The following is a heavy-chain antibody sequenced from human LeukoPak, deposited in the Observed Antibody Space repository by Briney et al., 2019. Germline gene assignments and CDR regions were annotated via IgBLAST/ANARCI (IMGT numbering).Heavy chain of an antibody. D-gene: IGHD1-26*01. CDR1: GGSISSYY. CDR2: IHHSGTT. V-gene: IGHV4-59*04. CDR3: ARTPYSGSYSYFDY. J-gene: IGHJ4*02. Sequence: SETLSLTCTVSGGSISSYYWSWIRQPPGKGLEWIGNIHHSGTTYYNPSLKSRVTKSLDTSKNQFSLNLSSVTAADTAVYYCARTPYSGSYSYFDYWGQGTLVTVSS.